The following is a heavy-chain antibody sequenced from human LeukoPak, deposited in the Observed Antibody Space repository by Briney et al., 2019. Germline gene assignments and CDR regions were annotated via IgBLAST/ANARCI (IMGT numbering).Heavy chain of an antibody. J-gene: IGHJ4*02. CDR2: IDHSGST. V-gene: IGHV4-4*02. D-gene: IGHD3-10*01. Sequence: SETLSLTCAVSGGSISSSKWWSWVRQPPGKGLEWIGEIDHSGSTTYNPSLKSRVIITLDESKNEFSLNLNSVTAADRAVYYCARDSLVIRGVIITWGQGTLVTVSS. CDR1: GGSISSSKW. CDR3: ARDSLVIRGVIIT.